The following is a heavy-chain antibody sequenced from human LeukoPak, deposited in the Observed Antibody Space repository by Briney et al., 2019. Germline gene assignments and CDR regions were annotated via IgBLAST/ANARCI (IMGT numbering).Heavy chain of an antibody. J-gene: IGHJ3*02. CDR2: IIPILGIA. CDR1: GGTFSSYA. V-gene: IGHV1-69*04. Sequence: AASVKVSCKASGGTFSSYAISWVRQAPGQGLEWMGRIIPILGIANYAQKFQGRVTITADKSTSTAYMELSSLRSEDTAVYYCASNSIRWGAFDIWGQGTMVTVSS. D-gene: IGHD3-3*02. CDR3: ASNSIRWGAFDI.